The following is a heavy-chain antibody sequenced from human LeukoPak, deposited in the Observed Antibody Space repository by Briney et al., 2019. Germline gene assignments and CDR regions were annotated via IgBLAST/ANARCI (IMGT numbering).Heavy chain of an antibody. CDR2: IYYSGST. J-gene: IGHJ6*02. V-gene: IGHV4-59*01. CDR3: ARSPFHYCGSTSCYGGGLGYYYGMDV. CDR1: GGSISSYY. Sequence: PSETLSLTCTVSGGSISSYYWSWIRQPPGKGLEWIGYIYYSGSTNYNPSLKSRVTISVDTSKNQFSLKLSSVTAADTAVYYCARSPFHYCGSTSCYGGGLGYYYGMDVWGQGTTVTVSS. D-gene: IGHD2-2*01.